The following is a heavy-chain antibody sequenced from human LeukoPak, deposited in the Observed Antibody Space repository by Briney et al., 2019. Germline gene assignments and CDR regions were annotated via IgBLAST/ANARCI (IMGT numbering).Heavy chain of an antibody. J-gene: IGHJ6*03. CDR3: ARDTLYRVAGTNYYYYMDV. Sequence: ASVKVSCKASGYTFTGYYMHWVRQAPGQGLEWMGWINPNSGGTNYAQKFQGRVTMTRDTSISTAYMELSRLRSDDTAVYYCARDTLYRVAGTNYYYYMDVWGKGTTVTVSS. D-gene: IGHD6-19*01. V-gene: IGHV1-2*02. CDR1: GYTFTGYY. CDR2: INPNSGGT.